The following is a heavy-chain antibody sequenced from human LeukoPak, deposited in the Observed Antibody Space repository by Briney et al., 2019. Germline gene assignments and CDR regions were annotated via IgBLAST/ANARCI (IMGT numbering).Heavy chain of an antibody. Sequence: PSETLSLTCAVYGGSFSGYYWSWIRQPPGKGLEWIGEINHSGSTNYNPSLKSRVIISVDTSKNQFSLKLSSVTAADTAVYYCARMYPLYYMDVWGKGTTVTVSS. CDR3: ARMYPLYYMDV. D-gene: IGHD2-2*01. J-gene: IGHJ6*03. V-gene: IGHV4-34*01. CDR1: GGSFSGYY. CDR2: INHSGST.